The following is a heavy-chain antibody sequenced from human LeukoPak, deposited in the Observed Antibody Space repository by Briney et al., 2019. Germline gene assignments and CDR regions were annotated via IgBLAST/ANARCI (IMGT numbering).Heavy chain of an antibody. CDR2: IYSSGST. Sequence: SETLTLTCTVSGGSMSTYYWNWIRQPPGKGLEWIGYIYSSGSTNYNPSLKSRVTISVDTSKNQFSLKLNSVTAADTAVYYCARSGGYSSSWSLWGQGTLVTVSS. D-gene: IGHD6-13*01. V-gene: IGHV4-59*01. J-gene: IGHJ4*02. CDR3: ARSGGYSSSWSL. CDR1: GGSMSTYY.